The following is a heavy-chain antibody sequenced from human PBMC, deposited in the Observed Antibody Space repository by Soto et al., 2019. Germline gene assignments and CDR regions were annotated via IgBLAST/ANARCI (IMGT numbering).Heavy chain of an antibody. J-gene: IGHJ4*02. Sequence: ASVQVSCKASGYTFTSYDINWVRQATGQGLEWMGWMNPNSGNTGYAQKFQGRVTMTRNTSISTAYMELSSLRSEDTAVYYCARGGSTYYYDSSGYYYWGQGTLVTVSS. CDR1: GYTFTSYD. CDR2: MNPNSGNT. CDR3: ARGGSTYYYDSSGYYY. V-gene: IGHV1-8*01. D-gene: IGHD3-22*01.